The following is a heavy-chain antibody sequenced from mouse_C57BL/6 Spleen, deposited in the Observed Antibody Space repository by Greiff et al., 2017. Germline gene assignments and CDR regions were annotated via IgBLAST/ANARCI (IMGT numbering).Heavy chain of an antibody. CDR1: GYTFTDYE. CDR2: IDPETGGT. CDR3: TRRPEGY. V-gene: IGHV1-15*01. J-gene: IGHJ2*01. Sequence: VKLMESGAELVRPGASVTLSCKASGYTFTDYEMHWVKQTPVHGLEWIGAIDPETGGTAYNQKFKGKAILTADKSSSTAYMELRSLTSEDSAVYYCTRRPEGYWGQGTTLTVSS.